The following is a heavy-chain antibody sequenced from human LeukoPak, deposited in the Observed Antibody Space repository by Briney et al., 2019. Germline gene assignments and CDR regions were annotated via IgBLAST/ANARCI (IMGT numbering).Heavy chain of an antibody. J-gene: IGHJ3*02. Sequence: SETLSLTCTVSGGPISCYYWSWIRQPAGKGLEWIGRIYTSGSTNYNPSLKSRVTMSVDTSKNQFSLKLSSVTAADTAVYYCARVSHYYDSSGTPFDAFDIWGQGTMVTVSS. CDR1: GGPISCYY. D-gene: IGHD3-22*01. CDR2: IYTSGST. V-gene: IGHV4-4*07. CDR3: ARVSHYYDSSGTPFDAFDI.